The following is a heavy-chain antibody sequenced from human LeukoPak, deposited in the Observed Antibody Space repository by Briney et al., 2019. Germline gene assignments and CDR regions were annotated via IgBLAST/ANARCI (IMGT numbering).Heavy chain of an antibody. D-gene: IGHD6-13*01. CDR3: AREIAAAGNFDY. CDR1: GGSISSYY. J-gene: IGHJ4*02. CDR2: IYTSGST. V-gene: IGHV4-4*07. Sequence: SETLSLTCTVSGGSISSYYWSWIRQPAGKGLEWTGRIYTSGSTNYNPSLKSRVTMSVDTSKNQFSLKLSSVTAADTAVYYCAREIAAAGNFDYWGQGTLVTVSS.